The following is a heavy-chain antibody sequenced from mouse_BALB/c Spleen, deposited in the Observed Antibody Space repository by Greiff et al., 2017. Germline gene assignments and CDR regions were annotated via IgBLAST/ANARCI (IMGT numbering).Heavy chain of an antibody. D-gene: IGHD1-1*01. CDR3: ARSGGSSYSAWWVY. CDR1: GYSITSDYA. V-gene: IGHV3-2*02. Sequence: EVKVEESGPGLVKPSQSLSLTCTVTGYSITSDYAWNWIRQFPGNKLEWMGYIRYSGSTSYNPSLKSRISITRDTSKNQFFLQLNSVTTEDTAIYYGARSGGSSYSAWWVYWGQGTLVTVSA. CDR2: IRYSGST. J-gene: IGHJ3*01.